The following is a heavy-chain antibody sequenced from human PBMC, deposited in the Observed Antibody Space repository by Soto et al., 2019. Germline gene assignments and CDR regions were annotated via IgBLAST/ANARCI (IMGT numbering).Heavy chain of an antibody. CDR1: GYTFTSYG. Sequence: QVQLVQSGDEVKKPGASVKVSCKASGYTFTSYGISWVRQAPGQGLEWMGWISAYKGNTNYAQKLQGRVTMTTDTSTSTAYMELRSRRSDDTAVYYCARGDGMDYYDSSGYYPLDYWGQGTLVTVSS. CDR2: ISAYKGNT. J-gene: IGHJ4*02. V-gene: IGHV1-18*01. CDR3: ARGDGMDYYDSSGYYPLDY. D-gene: IGHD3-22*01.